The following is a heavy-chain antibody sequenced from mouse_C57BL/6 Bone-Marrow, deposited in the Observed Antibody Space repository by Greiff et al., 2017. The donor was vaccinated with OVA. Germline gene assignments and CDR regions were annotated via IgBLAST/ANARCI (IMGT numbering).Heavy chain of an antibody. V-gene: IGHV1-5*01. J-gene: IGHJ1*03. CDR2: IYPGNSDT. CDR3: TRRWYYGSSYGWYFDV. Sequence: VQLQQSGTVLARPGASVKMSCKTSGYTFTSYWMHWVKQRPGQGLEWIGAIYPGNSDTSYNQKFKGKAKLTAVTSASTAYMELSSLTNEDSAVYYCTRRWYYGSSYGWYFDVWGTGTTVTVSS. CDR1: GYTFTSYW. D-gene: IGHD1-1*01.